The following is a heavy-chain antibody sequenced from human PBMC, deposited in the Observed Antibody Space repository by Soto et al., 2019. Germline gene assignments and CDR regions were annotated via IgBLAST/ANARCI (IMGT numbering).Heavy chain of an antibody. D-gene: IGHD3-3*01. CDR1: GFTFSNSA. V-gene: IGHV1-58*02. CDR2: IVVGSGNT. Sequence: QMRLEQSGPEAKKPGTSVKVSCKASGFTFSNSAIQWVRQTRGQRLEWIGWIVVGSGNTNYARELHGRVTIARDMSTSAAYMDLCSRRCEDAAIYDCEARSGYYTSYSYVVVWGEGTTVTVSS. J-gene: IGHJ6*03. CDR3: EARSGYYTSYSYVVV.